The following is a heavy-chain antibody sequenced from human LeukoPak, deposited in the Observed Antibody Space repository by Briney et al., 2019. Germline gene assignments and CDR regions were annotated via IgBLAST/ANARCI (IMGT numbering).Heavy chain of an antibody. CDR1: GDSVSSNSAA. J-gene: IGHJ4*02. CDR2: TYYRSKWYS. Sequence: SQTLSLTCAISGDSVSSNSAAWTWIRQSPLRGLDWLGRTYYRSKWYSDYAVSVESRITISADTSKNQFSLQLNSVTPEDTAVYYCARDLGGINDYWGQGTLSPSPQ. D-gene: IGHD2-15*01. V-gene: IGHV6-1*01. CDR3: ARDLGGINDY.